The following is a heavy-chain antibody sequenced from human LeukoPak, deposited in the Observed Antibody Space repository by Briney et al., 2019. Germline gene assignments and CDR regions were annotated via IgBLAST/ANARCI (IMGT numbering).Heavy chain of an antibody. J-gene: IGHJ5*02. V-gene: IGHV1-8*01. D-gene: IGHD3-9*01. CDR2: MNPNSGDT. Sequence: ASVKVSCKASGYTFTSYDINWVRQATGQGLEWMGWMNPNSGDTGYAQKFQGRVTMTRNTSISTAYMELSSLRFEDTAVYYCAGQYYDILTGPSRWFDPWGQGTLVTVSS. CDR3: AGQYYDILTGPSRWFDP. CDR1: GYTFTSYD.